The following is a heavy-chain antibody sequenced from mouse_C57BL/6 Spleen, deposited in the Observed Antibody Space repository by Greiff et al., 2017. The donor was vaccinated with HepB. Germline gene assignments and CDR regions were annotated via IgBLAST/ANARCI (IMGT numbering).Heavy chain of an antibody. J-gene: IGHJ4*01. CDR1: GYTFTSYW. CDR2: IHPNSGST. D-gene: IGHD1-1*01. V-gene: IGHV1-64*01. Sequence: QVQLQQPGAELVKPGASVKLSCKASGYTFTSYWMHWVKQRPGQGLEWIGMIHPNSGSTNYNEKFKGKATLTVDKSSSTAYMQLSSLTSEDSAVYYCAVYYYGSSIYYAMDYWGQGTSVTVSS. CDR3: AVYYYGSSIYYAMDY.